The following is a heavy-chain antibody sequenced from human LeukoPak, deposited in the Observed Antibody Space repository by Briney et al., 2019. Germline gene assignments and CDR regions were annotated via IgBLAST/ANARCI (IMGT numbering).Heavy chain of an antibody. CDR2: INSDGSST. D-gene: IGHD5-18*01. V-gene: IGHV3-74*01. CDR1: EFTFSTYW. CDR3: AREPGVDTAMVTAFDI. Sequence: HPGGSLRLSCAASEFTFSTYWMHWVRQAPGKGLVWVSRINSDGSSTNYADSVKGRFTISRDNAKNSLYLQMNSLRAEDTAVYYCAREPGVDTAMVTAFDIWGQGTMVTVSS. J-gene: IGHJ3*02.